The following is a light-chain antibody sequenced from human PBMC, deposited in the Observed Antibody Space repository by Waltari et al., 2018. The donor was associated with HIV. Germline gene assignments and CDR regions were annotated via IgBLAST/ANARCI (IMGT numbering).Light chain of an antibody. CDR1: SNNVGFQV. Sequence: QAGLTQPPSMSKGLRQTATLTCSGNSNNVGFQVAAWLQHHQGHPPKLLTYRNNNRPSGISEKFSASRSGNTASLTITGLQAEDEADYYCSAWDSSLNVWMFGGGTKLTVL. CDR3: SAWDSSLNVWM. V-gene: IGLV10-54*04. CDR2: RNN. J-gene: IGLJ3*02.